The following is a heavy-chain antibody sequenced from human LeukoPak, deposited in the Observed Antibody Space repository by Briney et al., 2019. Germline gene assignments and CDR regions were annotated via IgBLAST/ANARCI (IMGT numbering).Heavy chain of an antibody. CDR3: ARAGYYGSGSYWPLDY. D-gene: IGHD3-10*01. Sequence: GGSLRLSCAASGFTFSRYSMNWVRQAPGKGLEWVSSISSSSSYIYYADSVKGRFTISRDNAKNSLYLQMNSLRAEDTAVYYCARAGYYGSGSYWPLDYWGQGTLVTVSS. CDR2: ISSSSSYI. CDR1: GFTFSRYS. J-gene: IGHJ4*02. V-gene: IGHV3-21*01.